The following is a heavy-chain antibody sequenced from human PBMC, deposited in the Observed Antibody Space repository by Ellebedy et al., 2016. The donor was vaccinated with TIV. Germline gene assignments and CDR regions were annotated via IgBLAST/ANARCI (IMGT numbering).Heavy chain of an antibody. J-gene: IGHJ4*02. CDR1: GFTFSTYA. V-gene: IGHV3-23*01. Sequence: GESLKISCAASGFTFSTYAMSWVRQAPGKGLEWVSTVSFSGGSTYYADSVKGRFAISRDNSKNTLVLQMNSLRAEDTALYYCAKHSEVGPSSCFDYWGQGTLVTVSS. CDR3: AKHSEVGPSSCFDY. CDR2: VSFSGGST.